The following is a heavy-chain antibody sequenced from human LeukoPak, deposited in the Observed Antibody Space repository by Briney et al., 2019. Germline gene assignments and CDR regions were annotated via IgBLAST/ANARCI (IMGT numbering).Heavy chain of an antibody. Sequence: GGSLRLSCAASGFTFSSYGMHWVRQAPGKGPVWVSRINSDGSSTSYADSVKGRFTISRDNAQNTLYLQMNSLRAEDTAVYYCARRPAVVITRDENRLDYWGQGTLVTVSS. D-gene: IGHD3-22*01. V-gene: IGHV3-74*01. CDR1: GFTFSSYG. CDR3: ARRPAVVITRDENRLDY. CDR2: INSDGSST. J-gene: IGHJ4*02.